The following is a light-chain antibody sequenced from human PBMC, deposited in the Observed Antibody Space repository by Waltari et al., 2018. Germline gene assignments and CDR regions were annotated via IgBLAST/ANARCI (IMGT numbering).Light chain of an antibody. CDR2: DAS. CDR3: QQRSKA. V-gene: IGKV3-11*01. J-gene: IGKJ4*01. CDR1: QSVSRY. Sequence: EIVLTQSPATLSLSPGERATLSCRASQSVSRYLAWYQQKPGQAPRLLIYDASNRATGSPARFSGSGSGTDFTLTISSLEPEDFAVYYCQQRSKAFGGGTKVEIK.